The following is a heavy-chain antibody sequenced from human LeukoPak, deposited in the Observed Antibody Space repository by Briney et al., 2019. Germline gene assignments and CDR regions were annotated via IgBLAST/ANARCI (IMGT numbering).Heavy chain of an antibody. CDR3: ARESYDIPY. Sequence: GALVRLCCRASVYTLTDYYLLCVPEAPRHRLEWMGGIILIFGTTNYAQKFQGRVTITTAESTCTAYMELSSLRSEDTAVYYCARESYDIPYWGQGTLITVSS. CDR2: IILIFGTT. J-gene: IGHJ4*02. D-gene: IGHD3-9*01. CDR1: VYTLTDYY. V-gene: IGHV1-69*05.